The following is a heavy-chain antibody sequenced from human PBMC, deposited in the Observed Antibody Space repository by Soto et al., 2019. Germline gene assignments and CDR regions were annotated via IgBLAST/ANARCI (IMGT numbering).Heavy chain of an antibody. V-gene: IGHV2-5*02. CDR3: AHSLIGYYYDSSGSNWFDP. CDR2: IYWDDDK. CDR1: GFSLSSSGVG. J-gene: IGHJ5*02. D-gene: IGHD3-22*01. Sequence: SGPTLVNPTQTLTLTCTFSGFSLSSSGVGVGWIRQPPGKALEWLALIYWDDDKRYSPSLKSRLTITKDTSKNQVVLTMTNMDPVDTATYYCAHSLIGYYYDSSGSNWFDPWGQGTLVTVSS.